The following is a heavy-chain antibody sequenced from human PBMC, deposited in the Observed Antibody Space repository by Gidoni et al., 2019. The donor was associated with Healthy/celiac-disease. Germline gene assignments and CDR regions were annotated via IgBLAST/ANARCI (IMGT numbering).Heavy chain of an antibody. Sequence: QVQLVESGGGLVKPGGSLRLSCAASGFTFSDYYMTWLPPAPGQGPGKGLEWVSYISSSGSTIYYADAVKGRFTISRDNAKNSLYLQMNSLRAEDTAVYYCARVIFDTAMVTGGGGAYYGMDVWGQGTTVTVSS. D-gene: IGHD5-18*01. CDR2: ISSSGSTI. V-gene: IGHV3-11*01. J-gene: IGHJ6*02. CDR3: ARVIFDTAMVTGGGGAYYGMDV. CDR1: GFTFSDYY.